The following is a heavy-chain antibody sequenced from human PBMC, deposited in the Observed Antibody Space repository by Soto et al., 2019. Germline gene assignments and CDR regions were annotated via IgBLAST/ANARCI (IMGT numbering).Heavy chain of an antibody. CDR1: GYNFSAYY. CDR2: LNPRNGQT. Sequence: QVQLVQSGAEVKKPGASVKVSCQTSGYNFSAYYFNWVRQAAGQGPEWMGWLNPRNGQTGYVQKFRGRVTMTRDTSIAAVYLELSRLTSEDTAIDFWARETDTSMVDYWGQGTLVTVSS. CDR3: ARETDTSMVDY. V-gene: IGHV1-8*01. J-gene: IGHJ4*02. D-gene: IGHD5-18*01.